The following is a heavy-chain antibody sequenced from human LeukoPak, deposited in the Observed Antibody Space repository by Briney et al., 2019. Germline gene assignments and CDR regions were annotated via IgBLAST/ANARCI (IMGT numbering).Heavy chain of an antibody. Sequence: GGSLRLSCAASGFTFSSYAMSWVRQAPGKGLEWVSAISGSGGSTYCADSVKGRFTISRDNSKNTLYLQMNSLRAEDTAVYYCAKDADYYGSGSYQGYWGQGTLVTVSS. J-gene: IGHJ4*02. D-gene: IGHD3-10*01. V-gene: IGHV3-23*01. CDR2: ISGSGGST. CDR3: AKDADYYGSGSYQGY. CDR1: GFTFSSYA.